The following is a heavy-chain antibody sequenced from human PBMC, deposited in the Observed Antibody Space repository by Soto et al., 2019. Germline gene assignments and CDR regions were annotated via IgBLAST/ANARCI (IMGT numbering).Heavy chain of an antibody. CDR3: ARSAPYDY. CDR1: GYTFTNYY. Sequence: QVQLMQSGAEVKKPGASVRVSCKASGYTFTNYYVHWVRQAPGQGLEWMGFINPNGGSTTYAQEFQGRFTVTTDTSTRTVYMQLSSLRSEDTAVFYCARSAPYDYWGQGTLVTVSS. CDR2: INPNGGST. J-gene: IGHJ4*02. V-gene: IGHV1-46*01.